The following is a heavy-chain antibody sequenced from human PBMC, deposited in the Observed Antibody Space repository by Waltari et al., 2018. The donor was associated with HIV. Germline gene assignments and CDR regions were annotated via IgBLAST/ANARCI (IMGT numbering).Heavy chain of an antibody. V-gene: IGHV3-23*01. Sequence: QLLESGGGLVEPGGSLSLPCAASGFIFTDFAMDWVRQAPGKGLEWVSAIRGGGETFYADSVKGRFTISRDNSKNTLYLQMNSLRADDAAVYYCVKDSGRAADVFDLWGQGTMVTVSS. CDR2: IRGGGET. CDR3: VKDSGRAADVFDL. J-gene: IGHJ3*01. D-gene: IGHD3-10*01. CDR1: GFIFTDFA.